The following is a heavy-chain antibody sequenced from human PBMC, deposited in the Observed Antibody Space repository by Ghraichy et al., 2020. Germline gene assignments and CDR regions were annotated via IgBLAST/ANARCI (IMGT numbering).Heavy chain of an antibody. CDR2: ISYSGNT. V-gene: IGHV4-39*01. CDR1: GGSISSSSFY. J-gene: IGHJ6*03. CDR3: AKLLYLYYFMDV. Sequence: SETLSLTCTVSGGSISSSSFYWGWIRQPPGKGLEWIGSISYSGNTYCNPSLKGRITISVDTSKNRFSLNLSSVTAADTAVYYCAKLLYLYYFMDVWGKGTTVTVSS.